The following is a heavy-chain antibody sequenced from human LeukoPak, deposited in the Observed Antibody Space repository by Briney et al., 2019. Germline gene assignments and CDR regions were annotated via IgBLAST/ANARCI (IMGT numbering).Heavy chain of an antibody. Sequence: GGSLRLSCAASGFTFSGSTIHWVRQASGKGLEWVGRIRSQVNNYATAYAASVKGSFTISRDDSQNTVYLQMNSLKTEDTAVYYCTTIPPRTNRFDPWGQGTLVTVSS. CDR2: IRSQVNNYAT. J-gene: IGHJ5*02. D-gene: IGHD1-14*01. V-gene: IGHV3-73*01. CDR3: TTIPPRTNRFDP. CDR1: GFTFSGST.